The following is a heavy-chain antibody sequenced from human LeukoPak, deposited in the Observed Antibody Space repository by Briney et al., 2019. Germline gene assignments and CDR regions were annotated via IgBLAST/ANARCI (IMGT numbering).Heavy chain of an antibody. CDR2: ISYDGSNK. CDR3: ATYYYGSGSYYIHYYGIDV. V-gene: IGHV3-30*03. J-gene: IGHJ6*04. D-gene: IGHD3-10*01. CDR1: GFTFSSYG. Sequence: GGSLRLSCAASGFTFSSYGMHWVRQAPGKGLEWVAVISYDGSNKYYADSVKGRFTISRDNSKSTLYLQMNSLRAEDTAVYYCATYYYGSGSYYIHYYGIDVWGKGTTVTVSS.